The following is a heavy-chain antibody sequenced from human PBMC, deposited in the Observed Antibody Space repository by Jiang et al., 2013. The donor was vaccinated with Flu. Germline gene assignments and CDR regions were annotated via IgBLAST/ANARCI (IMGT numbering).Heavy chain of an antibody. CDR3: ARGELTGEGPNWFDP. CDR1: GDSVSSNSAA. CDR2: TYYRSKWYN. J-gene: IGHJ5*02. V-gene: IGHV6-1*01. D-gene: IGHD2-21*01. Sequence: SQTLSLTCAISGDSVSSNSAAWNWIRQSPSRGLEWLGRTYYRSKWYNDSAVSVKSRLTINPDTSKNQFSLQLNSVTPEDTAVYYCARGELTGEGPNWFDPWGQGTLVTVSS.